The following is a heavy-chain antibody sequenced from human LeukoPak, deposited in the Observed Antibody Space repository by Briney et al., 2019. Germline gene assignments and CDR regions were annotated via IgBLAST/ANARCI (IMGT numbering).Heavy chain of an antibody. J-gene: IGHJ3*02. CDR2: VYLYSGDT. V-gene: IGHV1-2*02. CDR1: GYSFTRYY. Sequence: AAVTVSRKASGYSFTRYYIHWVRPAPAPGLEWVGWVYLYSGDTNYAQNFQGRVTMTRDTSISTAYMELSRLKSDDTAVYYCARDRKIGWSLDIWGQGTMLTVSS. CDR3: ARDRKIGWSLDI. D-gene: IGHD6-19*01.